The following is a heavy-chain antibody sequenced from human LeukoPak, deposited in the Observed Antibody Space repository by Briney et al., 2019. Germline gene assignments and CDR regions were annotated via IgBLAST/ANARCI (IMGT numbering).Heavy chain of an antibody. V-gene: IGHV1-18*01. J-gene: IGHJ4*02. CDR1: GYTFTSYG. CDR2: ISAYNGNT. Sequence: ASVKVFCKASGYTFTSYGISWVRQAPGQGLEWMGWISAYNGNTNYAQKLQGRVTMTTDTSTSTAYMELRSLRSDDTAVYYCARVVSSALLTYYFDYWGQGTLVTVSS. CDR3: ARVVSSALLTYYFDY. D-gene: IGHD1-26*01.